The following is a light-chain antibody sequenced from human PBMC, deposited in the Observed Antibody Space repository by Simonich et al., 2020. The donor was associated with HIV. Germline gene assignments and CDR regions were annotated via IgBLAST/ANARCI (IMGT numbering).Light chain of an antibody. Sequence: IVMTQSPATLSVSPWERATPYCRASQSIARNLAWYQQQPGQAPRLLIYGASSRATGVPARIRGSGCGTEFSRTISSMQSEDVAVYYCQQYNNWPSPFTFGPGTKVDIK. J-gene: IGKJ3*01. V-gene: IGKV3-15*01. CDR3: QQYNNWPSPFT. CDR2: GAS. CDR1: QSIARN.